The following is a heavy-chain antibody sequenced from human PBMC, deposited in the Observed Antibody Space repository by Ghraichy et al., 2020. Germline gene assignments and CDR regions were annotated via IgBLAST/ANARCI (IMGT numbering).Heavy chain of an antibody. Sequence: SETLSLTCTVSGGSISSRGYYWGWIRQPPGKGLEWIGNFYSSGSTYYNPSLKSRVTISGDTSKNLFSLRLSSVTAADTAVYYCARVHGSRTSCYFPDAFDIWGQGTIVTVSS. CDR2: FYSSGST. D-gene: IGHD2-2*01. V-gene: IGHV4-39*01. CDR1: GGSISSRGYY. CDR3: ARVHGSRTSCYFPDAFDI. J-gene: IGHJ3*02.